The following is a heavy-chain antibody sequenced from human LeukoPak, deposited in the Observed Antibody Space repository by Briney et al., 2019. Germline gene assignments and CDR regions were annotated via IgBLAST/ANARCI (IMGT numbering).Heavy chain of an antibody. J-gene: IGHJ6*04. CDR2: ISYDGSNK. CDR3: AKDLSPVTSSDAHYYYYYGMGV. Sequence: GGSLRPSCAASGFTFGSYGMHWVRQAPGKGLEWVAVISYDGSNKYYADSVKGRFTISRDNSKDTLYLQMNSLRAEDTAVYYCAKDLSPVTSSDAHYYYYYGMGVWGKGTTVTVSS. CDR1: GFTFGSYG. V-gene: IGHV3-30*18. D-gene: IGHD4-17*01.